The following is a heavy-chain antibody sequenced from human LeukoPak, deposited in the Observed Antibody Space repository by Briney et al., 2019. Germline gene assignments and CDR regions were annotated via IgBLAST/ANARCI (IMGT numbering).Heavy chain of an antibody. CDR2: IYSGGST. CDR1: GFTVSSNY. V-gene: IGHV3-53*01. CDR3: ARDDRDGYNWGYFDY. Sequence: GGSLRPSCAASGFTVSSNYMSWVRQAPGKGLEWVSVIYSGGSTYYADSVKGRFTISRDNSKNTLYLQMNSLRAEDTAVYYCARDDRDGYNWGYFDYWGQGTLVTVSS. D-gene: IGHD5-24*01. J-gene: IGHJ4*02.